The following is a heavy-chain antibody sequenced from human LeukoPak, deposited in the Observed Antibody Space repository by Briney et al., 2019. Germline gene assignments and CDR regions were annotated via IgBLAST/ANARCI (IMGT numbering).Heavy chain of an antibody. CDR1: GGSFSGYY. CDR3: ARRFVSYSSSSVSYYYYYYMDV. D-gene: IGHD6-6*01. V-gene: IGHV4-34*01. Sequence: SETLSLTCAVYGGSFSGYYWSWIRQPPGKGLEWIGEINHSGSTNYNPSLKSRVTISVDTSKNQFSLKLSSVTAADTAVYYCARRFVSYSSSSVSYYYYYYMDVWGKGTTVTVSS. J-gene: IGHJ6*03. CDR2: INHSGST.